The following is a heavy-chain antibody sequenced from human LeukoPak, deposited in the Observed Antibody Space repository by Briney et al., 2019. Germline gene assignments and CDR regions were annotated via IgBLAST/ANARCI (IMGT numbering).Heavy chain of an antibody. Sequence: GRSLRLSCAASGFTFSSYAMHWVRQAPGKGLEWVAVISYDGSNKYYADSVKGRFTISRDNPRNTLYLQMNSLRPEDTSVYYCAKEGTHRFGPLIQRAYDVWGQGTRVIVSS. D-gene: IGHD3-10*01. CDR1: GFTFSSYA. J-gene: IGHJ3*01. V-gene: IGHV3-30-3*01. CDR2: ISYDGSNK. CDR3: AKEGTHRFGPLIQRAYDV.